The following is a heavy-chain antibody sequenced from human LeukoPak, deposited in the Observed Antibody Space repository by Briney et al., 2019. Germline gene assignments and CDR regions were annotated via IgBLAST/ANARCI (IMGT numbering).Heavy chain of an antibody. V-gene: IGHV1-24*01. CDR1: GYTLTELS. D-gene: IGHD3-3*01. Sequence: EASVKVSCKASGYTLTELSMHWVRQAPGKGLEWMGGFDPEDGETIYAQKFQGRVTMTEDTSTDTAYMELSSLRSEDTAVYYCATDPLTIFGVVRGDYWGQGTLVTVSS. J-gene: IGHJ4*02. CDR2: FDPEDGET. CDR3: ATDPLTIFGVVRGDY.